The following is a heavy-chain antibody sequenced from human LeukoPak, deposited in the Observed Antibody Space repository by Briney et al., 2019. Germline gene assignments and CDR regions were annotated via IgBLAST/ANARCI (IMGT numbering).Heavy chain of an antibody. CDR3: ARGRGYDYVWGSYRYTSYFDY. CDR1: GGSFSGYY. J-gene: IGHJ4*02. Sequence: SETLSLTCAVYGGSFSGYYWSWIRQPPGKGLEWIGEINHSGSTNYNPSLKSRVTVSVDTSKNQFSLKLSSVTAADTAVYYCARGRGYDYVWGSYRYTSYFDYWGQGTLVTVSS. D-gene: IGHD3-16*02. V-gene: IGHV4-34*01. CDR2: INHSGST.